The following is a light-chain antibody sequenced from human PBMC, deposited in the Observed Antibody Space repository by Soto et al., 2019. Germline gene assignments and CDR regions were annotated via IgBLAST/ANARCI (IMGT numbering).Light chain of an antibody. CDR1: QHVTSTY. CDR3: QQYGSSGT. V-gene: IGKV3-20*01. J-gene: IGKJ1*01. CDR2: EAS. Sequence: EIVLTQSPGTLSLSPGEVATLSCGASQHVTSTYLAWYQQRPGQAPRLLIYEASTRATGIPDRFSGSGSGTDFTLTISGLEPEDFAVYYCQQYGSSGTFGQGTKVDIK.